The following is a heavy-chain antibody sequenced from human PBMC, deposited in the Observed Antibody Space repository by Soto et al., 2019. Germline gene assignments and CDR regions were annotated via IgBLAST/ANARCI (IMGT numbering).Heavy chain of an antibody. J-gene: IGHJ4*02. CDR2: ISWNIDSI. CDR1: GFTFDDYA. CDR3: AKVRGTFYYDSSGYDFDY. D-gene: IGHD3-22*01. V-gene: IGHV3-9*01. Sequence: GGSLRLSCAASGFTFDDYAMHWVRQAPGKGLEWVSGISWNIDSIGYADSVKGRFTISRDNAKNSLYLQMNSLRAEDTALYYCAKVRGTFYYDSSGYDFDYWGQGTLVTVSS.